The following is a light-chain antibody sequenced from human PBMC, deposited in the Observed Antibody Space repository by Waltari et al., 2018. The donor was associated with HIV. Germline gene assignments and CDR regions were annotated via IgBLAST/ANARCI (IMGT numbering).Light chain of an antibody. CDR1: GSDVGAYNY. Sequence: QPALTQPPSASGSPGQSVTISCTGAGSDVGAYNYVSWYQQHPGNAPKLMIYEVTKAPSGVPDRFLCSKSGNTASLTVSGLQAEYEADYYCSSYAVSNSLVFGGGTKLTVL. CDR2: EVT. V-gene: IGLV2-8*01. J-gene: IGLJ2*01. CDR3: SSYAVSNSLV.